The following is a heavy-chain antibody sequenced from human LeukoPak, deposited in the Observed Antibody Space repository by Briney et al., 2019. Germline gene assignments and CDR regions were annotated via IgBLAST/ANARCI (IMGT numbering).Heavy chain of an antibody. J-gene: IGHJ4*02. CDR3: ARGSGAARPNLDY. CDR2: IYYSGST. V-gene: IGHV4-59*01. Sequence: SETLSLTCTVSGGSISSYYWSWIRQPPGKGLEWIGYIYYSGSTNYNPSLKSRVTISVDTSKNQFSLKLSSVTAADTAVYYCARGSGAARPNLDYWGQGTLVTVSS. D-gene: IGHD6-6*01. CDR1: GGSISSYY.